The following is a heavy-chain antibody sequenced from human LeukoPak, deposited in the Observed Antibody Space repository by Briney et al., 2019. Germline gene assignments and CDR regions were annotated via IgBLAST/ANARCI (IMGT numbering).Heavy chain of an antibody. Sequence: PGGSLRPSCAASGFTFSNAWMSWVRQAPGKGLEWVGRIKSKSDGGTTDYAAPVKGRFTISRDDSKNTLYLQMNSLKTEDTAVYYCTTDTGYDFWYYFDYWGQGTLVTVSS. CDR3: TTDTGYDFWYYFDY. CDR1: GFTFSNAW. J-gene: IGHJ4*02. V-gene: IGHV3-15*01. CDR2: IKSKSDGGTT. D-gene: IGHD3-3*01.